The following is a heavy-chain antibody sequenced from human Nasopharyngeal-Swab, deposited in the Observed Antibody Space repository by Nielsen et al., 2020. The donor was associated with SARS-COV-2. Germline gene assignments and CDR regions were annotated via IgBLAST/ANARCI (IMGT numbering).Heavy chain of an antibody. CDR1: GFTFSSYA. V-gene: IGHV3-23*01. Sequence: GGSLRLAWAASGFTFSSYAMSWVRQAPGKGLEWVSTISGSGGSTYYADSVKGRFTISRDKSKNTLYLQMSSLRAEDTAVYYCANRMPTVGATRYYCFDSWGQGTLVTVSS. CDR2: ISGSGGST. J-gene: IGHJ4*02. CDR3: ANRMPTVGATRYYCFDS. D-gene: IGHD1-26*01.